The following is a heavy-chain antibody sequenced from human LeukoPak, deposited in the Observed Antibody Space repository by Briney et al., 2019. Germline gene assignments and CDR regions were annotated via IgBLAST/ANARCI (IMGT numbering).Heavy chain of an antibody. CDR2: ISSSGSTI. CDR3: ARGKRYYYDSSGYYEDDAFDI. J-gene: IGHJ3*02. Sequence: GGSLRLPCAASGFTFSDYYISWIRQAPGKGLEWVSYISSSGSTIYYADSVKGRFTISRDNAKNSLYLQMNSLRAEDTAVYYCARGKRYYYDSSGYYEDDAFDIWGQGTMVTVSS. V-gene: IGHV3-11*01. D-gene: IGHD3-22*01. CDR1: GFTFSDYY.